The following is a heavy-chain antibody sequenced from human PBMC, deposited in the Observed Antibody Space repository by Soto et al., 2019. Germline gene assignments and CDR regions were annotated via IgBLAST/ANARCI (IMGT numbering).Heavy chain of an antibody. V-gene: IGHV3-23*01. J-gene: IGHJ4*01. Sequence: GGSLRLSCTASGFTFSSYAMSWVRQAPGKELEWVSTISGNSGKTNYAESVKGRFSIFRDNSKNTVHLQLDSLRAEDTAVYFCAKLGFVLMELYYFHQWGHGTLVTVSS. CDR2: ISGNSGKT. D-gene: IGHD2-8*01. CDR3: AKLGFVLMELYYFHQ. CDR1: GFTFSSYA.